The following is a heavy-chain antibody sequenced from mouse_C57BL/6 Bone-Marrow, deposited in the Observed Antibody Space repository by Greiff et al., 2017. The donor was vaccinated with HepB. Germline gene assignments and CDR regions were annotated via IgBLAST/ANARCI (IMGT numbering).Heavy chain of an antibody. CDR3: AREDYGSSYYFDY. D-gene: IGHD1-1*01. V-gene: IGHV1-64*01. Sequence: VQLQQPGAELVKPGASVNLSCKASGYTFTSYWMHWVKQRPGQGLEWIGMIHPNSGSTNYNEKFKSKATLTVDESSSTAYMQLSSLTSEDSAVYYCAREDYGSSYYFDYWGQGTTLTVSS. J-gene: IGHJ2*01. CDR2: IHPNSGST. CDR1: GYTFTSYW.